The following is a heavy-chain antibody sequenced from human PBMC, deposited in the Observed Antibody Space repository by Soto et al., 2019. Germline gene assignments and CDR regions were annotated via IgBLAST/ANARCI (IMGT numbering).Heavy chain of an antibody. Sequence: SETLSLTCAVSGGSISSGGYSWSWIRQPPGKGLEWIGYIYHSGSTYYNPSLKSRVTISVDRPKNQFSLKLSSVTAADTAVYYCARALLGYCSSTSCYTPLFDYWGQGTLVTVSS. D-gene: IGHD2-2*02. V-gene: IGHV4-30-2*01. CDR1: GGSISSGGYS. CDR3: ARALLGYCSSTSCYTPLFDY. J-gene: IGHJ4*02. CDR2: IYHSGST.